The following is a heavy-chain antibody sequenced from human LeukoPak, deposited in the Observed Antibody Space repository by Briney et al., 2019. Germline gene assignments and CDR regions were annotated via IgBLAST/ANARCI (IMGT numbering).Heavy chain of an antibody. CDR2: ISGSGGST. V-gene: IGHV3-23*01. J-gene: IGHJ4*02. CDR3: AKATPPYSSGWHLVYFDY. D-gene: IGHD6-19*01. CDR1: GFTFSSYA. Sequence: GGSLRLSCAAPGFTFSSYAMSWVRQAPGKGLEWVSAISGSGGSTYYADSVKGRFTISRDNSKSTLYLQMNSLRAEDTAVYYCAKATPPYSSGWHLVYFDYWGQGTLVTVSS.